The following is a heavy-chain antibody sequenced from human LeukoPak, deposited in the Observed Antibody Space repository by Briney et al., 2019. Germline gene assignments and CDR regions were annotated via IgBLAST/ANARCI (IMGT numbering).Heavy chain of an antibody. D-gene: IGHD3-22*01. Sequence: ASVKVSCKASGYTFTGYYMHWVRQAPGQGLEWTGWISPNSGATNYERKFQGRVTMTRDTSITTAYMELSGLRSDDTAVYYCARDTNYYDSSGYYLAFWGQGTLVTVSS. J-gene: IGHJ4*02. CDR3: ARDTNYYDSSGYYLAF. CDR2: ISPNSGAT. V-gene: IGHV1-2*02. CDR1: GYTFTGYY.